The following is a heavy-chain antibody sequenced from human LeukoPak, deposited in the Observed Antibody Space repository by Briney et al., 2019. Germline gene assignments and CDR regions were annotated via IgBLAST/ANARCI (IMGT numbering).Heavy chain of an antibody. CDR3: ARGVHLLRSYYYGMDV. V-gene: IGHV4-34*01. CDR1: GGSSSGYY. Sequence: TSETLSLTCAVYGGSSSGYYWSWIRQPPGKGLEWIGEINHSGSTNYNPSLKSRVTISVDTSKNQFSLKLSSVTAADTAVYYCARGVHLLRSYYYGMDVWGQGTTVTVSS. CDR2: INHSGST. J-gene: IGHJ6*02. D-gene: IGHD3-22*01.